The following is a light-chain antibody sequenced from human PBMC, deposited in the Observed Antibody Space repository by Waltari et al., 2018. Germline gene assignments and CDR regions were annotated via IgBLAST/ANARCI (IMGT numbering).Light chain of an antibody. V-gene: IGKV3-20*01. CDR1: QSVGRS. CDR3: QKYVSLPAT. J-gene: IGKJ1*01. CDR2: DAS. Sequence: EIVLTQSPGTLSLSPGERATLSCRASQSVGRSLAWYQQKPGQAPRLLIYDASSRAAGIPDRFSGSGSGTDFSLAIRRLEPEDFAVYYCQKYVSLPATFGQGTKVEIK.